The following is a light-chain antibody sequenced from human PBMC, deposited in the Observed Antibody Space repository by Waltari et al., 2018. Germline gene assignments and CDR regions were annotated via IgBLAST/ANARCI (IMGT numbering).Light chain of an antibody. CDR1: SSDVGAYHF. J-gene: IGLJ3*02. CDR2: DVS. Sequence: QSALTQPRSVSGSPGQSVTISCPGTSSDVGAYHFVSWYQQHPGKAPKVMIYDVSKRPSGVPDRFSGSKSGNTASLTISGLQAEDEADFYCCSYAGSYTWVFGGGTKLTVL. V-gene: IGLV2-11*01. CDR3: CSYAGSYTWV.